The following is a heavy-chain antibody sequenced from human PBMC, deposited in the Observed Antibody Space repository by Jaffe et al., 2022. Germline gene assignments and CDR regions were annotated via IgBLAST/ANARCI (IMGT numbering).Heavy chain of an antibody. CDR1: GFTVSSNY. J-gene: IGHJ4*02. CDR2: IYSGGST. CDR3: ARESGPNDYGGNFDY. V-gene: IGHV3-66*02. Sequence: EVQLVESGGGLVQPGGSLRLSCAASGFTVSSNYMSWVRQAPGKGLEWVSVIYSGGSTYYADSVKGRFTISRDNSKNTLYLQMNSLRAEDTAVYYCARESGPNDYGGNFDYWGQGTLVTVSS. D-gene: IGHD4-17*01.